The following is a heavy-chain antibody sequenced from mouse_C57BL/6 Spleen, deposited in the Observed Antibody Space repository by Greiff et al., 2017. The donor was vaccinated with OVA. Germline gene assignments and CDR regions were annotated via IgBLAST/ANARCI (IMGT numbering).Heavy chain of an antibody. Sequence: VQLKESGPELVKPGASVKMSCKASGYTFTDYNMHWVKQSHGKCLEWIGYINPNNGGTSYNQKFKCKATLTVNKSSSTAYMELRSLTSVDSAVYYCAPNWDVDWYFDVWGTGTTVTVSS. J-gene: IGHJ1*03. V-gene: IGHV1-22*01. CDR1: GYTFTDYN. CDR3: APNWDVDWYFDV. D-gene: IGHD4-1*01. CDR2: INPNNGGT.